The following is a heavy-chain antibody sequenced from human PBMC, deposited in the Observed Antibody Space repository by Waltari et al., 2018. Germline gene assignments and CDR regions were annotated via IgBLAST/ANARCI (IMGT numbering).Heavy chain of an antibody. CDR2: ISSSGQTT. D-gene: IGHD6-19*01. CDR3: ATDHVRGWYPFEN. J-gene: IGHJ4*02. CDR1: GFLFSNYE. Sequence: EVQLVESGGGWVQPGGSLRLSCKASGFLFSNYEMNWVRQAPGEGMKWVSYISSSGQTTHNVDSVKGRFSISRDNGKNSLYLQRNSLRVEDTAVYFCATDHVRGWYPFENWGQGTLVTVSS. V-gene: IGHV3-48*03.